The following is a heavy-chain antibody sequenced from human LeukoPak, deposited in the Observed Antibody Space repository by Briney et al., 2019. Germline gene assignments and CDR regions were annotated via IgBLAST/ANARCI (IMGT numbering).Heavy chain of an antibody. V-gene: IGHV3-74*01. D-gene: IGHD6-13*01. Sequence: PGASLRLSCAASGFTFSSYWMHWVRQTPGKGLVYVSRVNTDGSSTDYADSVKGRFTTSRDNAKNTLYLQMNGLRAEDPALYYCARASTADMWNWFDPWGQGTLVTVSS. CDR2: VNTDGSST. J-gene: IGHJ5*02. CDR1: GFTFSSYW. CDR3: ARASTADMWNWFDP.